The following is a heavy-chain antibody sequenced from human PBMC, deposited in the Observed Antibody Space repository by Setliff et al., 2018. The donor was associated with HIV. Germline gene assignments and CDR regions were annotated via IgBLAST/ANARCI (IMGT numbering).Heavy chain of an antibody. CDR1: GFTFGVYA. Sequence: GGSLRLSCTTSGFTFGVYAMTWVRQAPGKGLEWVAVISYDGSNKYYADSVQGRFTISRDNSKNTLYLQMNSLRPEDTAVYYCAKDETYHPVLTGYSALDYWGQGTLVTVSS. CDR3: AKDETYHPVLTGYSALDY. J-gene: IGHJ4*02. V-gene: IGHV3-30*04. D-gene: IGHD3-9*01. CDR2: ISYDGSNK.